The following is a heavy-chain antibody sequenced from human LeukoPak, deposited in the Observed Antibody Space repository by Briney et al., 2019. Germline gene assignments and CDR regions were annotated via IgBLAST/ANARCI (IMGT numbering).Heavy chain of an antibody. D-gene: IGHD3-10*01. CDR2: ISGSGDTT. CDR3: AKGGPRRITMVRDPYGMDV. V-gene: IGHV3-23*01. CDR1: GFPFSSYA. J-gene: IGHJ6*02. Sequence: GGSLRLSCVVSGFPFSSYAMSWVRQAPGKGLEWVSGISGSGDTTYYAASVKGRFTVSRDTSKNTLFLQMNSLRVEDTAVYYCAKGGPRRITMVRDPYGMDVWGQGTTVTVSS.